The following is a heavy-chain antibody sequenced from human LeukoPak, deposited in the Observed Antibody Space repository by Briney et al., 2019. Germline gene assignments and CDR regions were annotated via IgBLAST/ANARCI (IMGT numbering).Heavy chain of an antibody. CDR1: GASISTSSYY. J-gene: IGHJ4*02. CDR3: ARHFDY. V-gene: IGHV4-39*01. Sequence: SETLSLTCTVSGASISTSSYYWGWIRQPPGKGLEWIGTISYSGSTSYNPSLKSRATISADTSNNQFSLKLTSVTAADTAVYYCARHFDYWGQGTLVTVSS. CDR2: ISYSGST.